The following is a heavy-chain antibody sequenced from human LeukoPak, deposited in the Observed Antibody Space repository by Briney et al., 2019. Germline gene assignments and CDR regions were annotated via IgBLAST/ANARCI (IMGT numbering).Heavy chain of an antibody. CDR2: INPNSGGT. J-gene: IGHJ4*02. CDR3: ARSRRITIFGVVIEQYYFDY. V-gene: IGHV1-2*02. D-gene: IGHD3-3*01. Sequence: ASVKVSCKASGYTFTGYYMHWVRQAPGQGLEWMGWINPNSGGTNYAQKFQGRVTMTRDTSISTAYMELSRLRSDDTAVYYCARSRRITIFGVVIEQYYFDYWGQGTLVTVSS. CDR1: GYTFTGYY.